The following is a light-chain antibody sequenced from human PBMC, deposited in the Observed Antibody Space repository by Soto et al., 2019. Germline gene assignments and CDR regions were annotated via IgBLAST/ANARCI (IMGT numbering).Light chain of an antibody. J-gene: IGKJ1*01. V-gene: IGKV3-11*01. Sequence: EIVLTQSPATLSLSPGERATLSCRASQSVSSYLAWYQQKPGQAPRLLIYDASNRATGIPARFSGSGSGTDFTLTISSLEPEDFAVYYCQQRGNWPPTFGQGTK. CDR2: DAS. CDR3: QQRGNWPPT. CDR1: QSVSSY.